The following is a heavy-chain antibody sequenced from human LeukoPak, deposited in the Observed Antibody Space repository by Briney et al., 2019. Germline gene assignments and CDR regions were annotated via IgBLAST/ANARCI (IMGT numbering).Heavy chain of an antibody. CDR2: FDPEDGET. V-gene: IGHV1-24*01. D-gene: IGHD5-12*01. J-gene: IGHJ4*02. CDR1: GYTLTELS. CDR3: ATANNRSGYDLWYFDY. Sequence: GASVKVSCKVSGYTLTELSMHWVRQAPGKGLEWMGGFDPEDGETIYAQKFQGRVTMTEDTSTDTAYMEPSSLRSEDTAVYYCATANNRSGYDLWYFDYWGQGTLVTVSS.